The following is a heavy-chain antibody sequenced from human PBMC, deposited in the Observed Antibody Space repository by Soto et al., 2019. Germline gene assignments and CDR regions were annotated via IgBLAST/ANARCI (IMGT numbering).Heavy chain of an antibody. CDR2: SNHSGST. D-gene: IGHD3-3*01. CDR3: AIGAPYYDFWSGYVWYYYYGMDV. J-gene: IGHJ6*02. V-gene: IGHV4-34*01. CDR1: GGSFSGYY. Sequence: SETLSLTCAVYGGSFSGYYWSWLRQPPGKGLEGIGESNHSGSTNYNPSLKSRVTISVDTSKNQFSLKLSSVTAADTAVYYCAIGAPYYDFWSGYVWYYYYGMDVWGQGTTVT.